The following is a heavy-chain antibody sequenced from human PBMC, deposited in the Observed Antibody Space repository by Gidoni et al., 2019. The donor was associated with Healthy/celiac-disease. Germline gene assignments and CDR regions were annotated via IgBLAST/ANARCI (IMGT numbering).Heavy chain of an antibody. CDR1: EATFSSYA. J-gene: IGHJ4*02. D-gene: IGHD6-6*01. CDR2: IIPIFGTA. V-gene: IGHV1-69*01. Sequence: QVQLVQSGAEVKKPGSSVKVSCKAYEATFSSYAISWVRQAPGQGLEWMGGIIPIFGTANYAQKFQGRVTITADESTSTAYMELSSLRSEDTAVYYCASQTEYSSSYSFAYWGQGTLVTVSS. CDR3: ASQTEYSSSYSFAY.